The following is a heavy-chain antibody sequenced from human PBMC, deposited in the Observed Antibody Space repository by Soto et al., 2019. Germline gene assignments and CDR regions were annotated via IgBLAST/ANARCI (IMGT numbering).Heavy chain of an antibody. V-gene: IGHV3-30*04. J-gene: IGHJ5*02. CDR2: ISYDGENQ. CDR1: GFSFSHYA. CDR3: VSHTSDSSNALDL. D-gene: IGHD3-22*01. Sequence: PGVSLRLSWSASGFSFSHYAMHWVRQPPGKGLEWVALISYDGENQYFTYSVRGRFTISRHNYKTTVYLEMNRLTLDDMATYYCVSHTSDSSNALDLWGQRT.